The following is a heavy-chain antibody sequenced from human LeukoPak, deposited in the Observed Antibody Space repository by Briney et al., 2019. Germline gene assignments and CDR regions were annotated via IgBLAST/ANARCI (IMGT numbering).Heavy chain of an antibody. Sequence: GASVKVSCKASGYTFTSYGISWVRQAPGQGLEWMGIINPSGGSTSYAQKFQGRVTMTRDTSTSTVYMELSSLRSEDTAVYYCARDVNGGYDYYYYYGMDVWGQGTTVTVSS. D-gene: IGHD5-12*01. CDR2: INPSGGST. V-gene: IGHV1-46*01. J-gene: IGHJ6*02. CDR1: GYTFTSYG. CDR3: ARDVNGGYDYYYYYGMDV.